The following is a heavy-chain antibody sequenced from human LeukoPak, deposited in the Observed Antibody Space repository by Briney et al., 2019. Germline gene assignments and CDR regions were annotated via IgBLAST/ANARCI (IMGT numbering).Heavy chain of an antibody. CDR1: GDSVSSNSAA. V-gene: IGHV6-1*01. CDR3: VREEGQGTARMFDC. CDR2: TYYRSKWYS. D-gene: IGHD1-7*01. Sequence: SQTLSLTCAISGDSVSSNSAAWNWIRQSPSRGLEWLGRTYYRSKWYSAYEVSVKSRITINSDTSKNQFSLQLNSVTPEDAAVYYCVREEGQGTARMFDCWGQGIPVTVSS. J-gene: IGHJ4*02.